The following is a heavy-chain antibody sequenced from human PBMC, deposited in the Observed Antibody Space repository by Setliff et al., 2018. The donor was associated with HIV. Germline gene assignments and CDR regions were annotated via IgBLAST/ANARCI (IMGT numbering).Heavy chain of an antibody. V-gene: IGHV3-7*03. D-gene: IGHD2-15*01. CDR2: INENGNEK. J-gene: IGHJ4*02. CDR3: AREYAMAARY. Sequence: PGGSLRLSCAASGFTFSAYSMNWVRQVPGKGLEWVANINENGNEKYYVDSVKGRFTISRDNAKNSLYLQMNSLRVEDTAVYYCAREYAMAARYWGRGTLVTVSS. CDR1: GFTFSAYS.